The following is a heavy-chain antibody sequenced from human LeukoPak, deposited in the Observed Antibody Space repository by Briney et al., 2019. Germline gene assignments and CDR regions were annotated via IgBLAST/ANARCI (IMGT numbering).Heavy chain of an antibody. D-gene: IGHD1-20*01. CDR3: ARLSEPYNWNDYFDY. V-gene: IGHV1-69*13. CDR1: GGTFSSYA. J-gene: IGHJ4*02. CDR2: IIPIFGTA. Sequence: ASVKVSCKASGGTFSSYAISWVRQAPGQGLEWMGGIIPIFGTANYAQKFQGRVTITADESTSTAYMELSSLRSEDTAVYYCARLSEPYNWNDYFDYWGQGTLVTVSS.